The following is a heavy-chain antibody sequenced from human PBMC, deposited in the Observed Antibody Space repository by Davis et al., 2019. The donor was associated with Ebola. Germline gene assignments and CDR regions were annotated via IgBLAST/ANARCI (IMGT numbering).Heavy chain of an antibody. V-gene: IGHV4-4*02. Sequence: SETLSLTCAVSGGSISSSNWWSWVRQPPGKGLEWIGEIYHSGSTNYNPSLKSRVTISVDTSKNQFSLKLSSVTAADTAIYYCATTPQYTGHGAYFDYWGLGTLVTVSS. J-gene: IGHJ4*02. CDR1: GGSISSSNW. D-gene: IGHD1-1*01. CDR3: ATTPQYTGHGAYFDY. CDR2: IYHSGST.